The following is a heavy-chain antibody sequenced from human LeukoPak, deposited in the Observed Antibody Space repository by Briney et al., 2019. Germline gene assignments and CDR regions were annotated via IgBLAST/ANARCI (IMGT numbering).Heavy chain of an antibody. CDR3: AREVVVVPAARGPGQPY. D-gene: IGHD2-2*01. V-gene: IGHV3-21*01. J-gene: IGHJ4*02. CDR1: GFTFSSYS. Sequence: GGSLRLSCAASGFTFSSYSMNWVRQAPGKGLEWVSSISSSSSSYIYYAASVKGRFTISRDNAKNSLYLQMNSLRAEDTAVYYCAREVVVVPAARGPGQPYWGQGTLVTVSS. CDR2: ISSSSSSYI.